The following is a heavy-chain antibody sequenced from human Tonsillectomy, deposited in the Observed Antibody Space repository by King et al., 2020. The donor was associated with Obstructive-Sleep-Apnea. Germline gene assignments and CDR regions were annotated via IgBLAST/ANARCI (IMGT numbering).Heavy chain of an antibody. CDR2: INHSGST. J-gene: IGHJ5*02. CDR3: ARSDIVVVVSATKSSNGFDP. CDR1: GGSFSGYY. D-gene: IGHD2-15*01. V-gene: IGHV4-34*01. Sequence: VQLQQWGAGLLKPSETLSLTCAVYGGSFSGYYWTWVRQPPDKGLEWIGEINHSGSTNYNPSLKSRVTISVDTSKNQFSLNLNSVTAADTAVYYCARSDIVVVVSATKSSNGFDPWGQGTLVTVSS.